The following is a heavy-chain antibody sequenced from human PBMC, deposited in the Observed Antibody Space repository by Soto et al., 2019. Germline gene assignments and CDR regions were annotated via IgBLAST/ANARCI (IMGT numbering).Heavy chain of an antibody. Sequence: QVQLVQSGAEVKKPGASVKVSCKASGYTFTSYGISWVRQAPGQGLEWMGWISAYNGNTNYAQKLQGRVTMTTDTSTSTAYTELRSLRSDDTAVYYCARSRSPIVVVPAAVFDYWGQGTLVTVSS. V-gene: IGHV1-18*01. D-gene: IGHD2-2*01. CDR2: ISAYNGNT. J-gene: IGHJ4*02. CDR3: ARSRSPIVVVPAAVFDY. CDR1: GYTFTSYG.